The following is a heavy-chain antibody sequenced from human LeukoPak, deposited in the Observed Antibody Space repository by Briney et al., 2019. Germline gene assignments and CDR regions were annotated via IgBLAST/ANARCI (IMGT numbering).Heavy chain of an antibody. J-gene: IGHJ1*01. CDR1: GGSISSYY. CDR3: ARDRYSSSWGYFQH. CDR2: IYYSGST. V-gene: IGHV4-59*01. D-gene: IGHD6-13*01. Sequence: SETLSLTCTVSGGSISSYYWSWIRQPPGKGLEWIGYIYYSGSTNYNPSLKSRVTISVDTSKNQSSLKLSSVTPADTAVYYCARDRYSSSWGYFQHWGEGTLVTVSS.